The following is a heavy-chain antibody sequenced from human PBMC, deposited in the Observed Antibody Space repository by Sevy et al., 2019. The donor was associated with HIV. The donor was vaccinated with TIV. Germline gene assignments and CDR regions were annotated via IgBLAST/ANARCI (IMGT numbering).Heavy chain of an antibody. J-gene: IGHJ6*03. CDR3: ARDWYSRYDLGYYYYYMDV. CDR1: GFTFSSYS. Sequence: GGSLRLSCAASGFTFSSYSMNWVRQAPGKGLEWVSSISSSSSYIYYADSVKGRFTISRDNAKNSLYLQMNSLRAEDTAVYYCARDWYSRYDLGYYYYYMDVWGKGTTVTVSS. V-gene: IGHV3-21*01. D-gene: IGHD5-12*01. CDR2: ISSSSSYI.